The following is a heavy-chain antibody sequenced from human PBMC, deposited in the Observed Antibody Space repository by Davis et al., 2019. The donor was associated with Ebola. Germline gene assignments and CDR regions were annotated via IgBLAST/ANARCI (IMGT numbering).Heavy chain of an antibody. J-gene: IGHJ1*01. CDR2: IKSNSGDT. V-gene: IGHV1-2*02. CDR3: ARVAITGRLYFQH. Sequence: ASVKVSCKASGYTFTDYYLHWVRQATGQGLAWMGWIKSNSGDTDYAQKFQGRVTMTRDTSISTAYMELSRLRSDDTAVYYCARVAITGRLYFQHWGQGTLVTVSS. CDR1: GYTFTDYY. D-gene: IGHD1-20*01.